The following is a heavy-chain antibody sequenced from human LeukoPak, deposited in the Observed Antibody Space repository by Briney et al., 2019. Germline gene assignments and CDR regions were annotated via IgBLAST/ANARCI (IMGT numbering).Heavy chain of an antibody. CDR1: GFTFSSYW. J-gene: IGHJ3*02. Sequence: GGSLRLSCAASGFTFSSYWMHWVRQALGKGLVWVSRIISDGSSTSYADSVKGRFTISRDNAKNTLFLQMNSLRAEDTALYYCAREDVDITVATSGAFDIWGQGTMVTVSS. CDR3: AREDVDITVATSGAFDI. V-gene: IGHV3-74*01. D-gene: IGHD6-19*01. CDR2: IISDGSST.